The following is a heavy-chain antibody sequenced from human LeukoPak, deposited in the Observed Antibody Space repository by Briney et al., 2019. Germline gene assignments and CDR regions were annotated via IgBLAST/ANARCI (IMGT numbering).Heavy chain of an antibody. CDR2: IIPIFGTA. J-gene: IGHJ6*02. D-gene: IGHD6-19*01. Sequence: ASVKVSCKASGGTFSSYAISWARQAPGQGLEWMGGIIPIFGTANYAQKFQGRVTITADESTSTAYMELSSLRSEDTAVYYCARGAEVAATYYYYGMDVWGQGTTVTVSS. CDR3: ARGAEVAATYYYYGMDV. V-gene: IGHV1-69*13. CDR1: GGTFSSYA.